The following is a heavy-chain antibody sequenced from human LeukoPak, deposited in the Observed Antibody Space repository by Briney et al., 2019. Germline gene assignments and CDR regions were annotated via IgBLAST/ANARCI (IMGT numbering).Heavy chain of an antibody. V-gene: IGHV1-69*01. CDR1: GGTFSSYA. CDR2: IIPIFGTA. Sequence: GASVKVSCKASGGTFSSYAISWVRQAPGQGLEWMGGIIPIFGTANYAQKFQGRVTITADESTSTAYMELSSLRSEDTAVYYCARVPFNYDSSGYYLDYWGQGTLVTVSS. J-gene: IGHJ4*02. D-gene: IGHD3-22*01. CDR3: ARVPFNYDSSGYYLDY.